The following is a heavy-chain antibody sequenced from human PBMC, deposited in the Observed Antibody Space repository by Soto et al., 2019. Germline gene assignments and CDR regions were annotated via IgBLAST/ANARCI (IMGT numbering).Heavy chain of an antibody. CDR2: IWYDGSNK. V-gene: IGHV3-33*01. D-gene: IGHD1-26*01. CDR1: GFTFSSYG. CDR3: ARAGGSGELLWGYFDY. Sequence: QVQLVESGGGVVQPGRSPRLSCAASGFTFSSYGMHWVRQAPGKGLEWVAVIWYDGSNKYYADSVKGRFTISRDNSKNTLYLQMNSLRAEDTAVYYCARAGGSGELLWGYFDYWGQGTLVTVSS. J-gene: IGHJ4*02.